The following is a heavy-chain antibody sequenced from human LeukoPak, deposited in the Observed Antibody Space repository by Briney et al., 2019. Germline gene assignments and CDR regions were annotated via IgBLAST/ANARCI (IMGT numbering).Heavy chain of an antibody. D-gene: IGHD2-15*01. CDR1: GGSISSYY. J-gene: IGHJ3*02. CDR2: IYTSGST. V-gene: IGHV4-4*09. Sequence: SSETLSLTCTVSGGSISSYYWSWIRQPPGKGLEWIGYIYTSGSTNYNPSLKSRVTISVDTSKNQFSLKLSSVTAADTAVYYCARQAESPRSRGHAFGIWGQGTMVTVSS. CDR3: ARQAESPRSRGHAFGI.